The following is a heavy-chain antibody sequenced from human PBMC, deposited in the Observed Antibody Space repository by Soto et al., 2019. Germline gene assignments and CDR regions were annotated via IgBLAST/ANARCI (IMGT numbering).Heavy chain of an antibody. CDR2: ISGNGADT. D-gene: IGHD2-15*01. CDR1: GFTFSSYA. Sequence: PGGSLRLSCAASGFTFSSYAMSWVRQAPGKGLEWVSAISGNGADTSYADSVRGRFIISRDNSENTLYLHMNSLRAEDTAVYFCAKGRYQVVTAPSDYWGQGTLVTVSS. CDR3: AKGRYQVVTAPSDY. J-gene: IGHJ4*02. V-gene: IGHV3-23*01.